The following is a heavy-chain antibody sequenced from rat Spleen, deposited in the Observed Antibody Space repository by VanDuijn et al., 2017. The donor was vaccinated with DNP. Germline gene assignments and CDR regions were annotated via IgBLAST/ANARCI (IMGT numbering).Heavy chain of an antibody. CDR1: GFTFSAYY. D-gene: IGHD4-3*01. CDR2: IGSPAYAP. J-gene: IGHJ2*01. CDR3: VRWNSGHFDY. V-gene: IGHV5-22*01. Sequence: EVQLVESGGGLVQPGRSLKLSCAASGFTFSAYYVAWVRQAPAKGLEWVAYIGSPAYAPYYGDSVKGRFTISRYNTKSTLYLQMNSLRSEDMATYYCVRWNSGHFDYWGQGVMVTVSS.